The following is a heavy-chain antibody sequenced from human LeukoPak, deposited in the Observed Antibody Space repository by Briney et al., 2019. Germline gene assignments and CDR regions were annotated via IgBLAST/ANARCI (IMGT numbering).Heavy chain of an antibody. CDR2: ISSSSSYI. V-gene: IGHV3-21*01. Sequence: GGSLRLSCAASGFTFSSYSMNWVRQAPGKGLEGVSSISSSSSYIYYADSVKGRFTISRDNAKNSLYLQMNSLRAEDTAVYFCARISYGSGSSRLDYWGQGTLVTVYS. CDR1: GFTFSSYS. D-gene: IGHD3-10*01. CDR3: ARISYGSGSSRLDY. J-gene: IGHJ4*02.